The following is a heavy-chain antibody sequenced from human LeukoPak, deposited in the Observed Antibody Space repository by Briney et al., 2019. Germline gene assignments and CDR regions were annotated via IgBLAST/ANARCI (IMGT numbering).Heavy chain of an antibody. V-gene: IGHV4-61*02. CDR3: ARSLLTGDLNY. CDR2: IYTSGST. D-gene: IGHD7-27*01. J-gene: IGHJ4*02. Sequence: PSQTLSLTCNVSGAAISSGTYYWSWIRQPAGKGLEWIGRIYTSGSTNYNPSLKSRVTMSVDTSKNQFSLKLSSVTAADTAVYYCARSLLTGDLNYWGQGTLVTVSS. CDR1: GAAISSGTYY.